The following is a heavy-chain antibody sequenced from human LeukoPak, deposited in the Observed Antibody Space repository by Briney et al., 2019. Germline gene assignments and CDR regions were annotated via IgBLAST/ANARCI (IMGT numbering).Heavy chain of an antibody. CDR1: GYTFTGYY. D-gene: IGHD3-10*01. V-gene: IGHV1-8*03. Sequence: ASVKVSCKASGYTFTGYYMHWVRQAPGQGLEWMGWMNPNSGNTGYAQKFQGRVTITRNTSISTAYMELSSLRSEDTAVYYCARVMVRGVPSLGYWGQGTLVTVSS. CDR2: MNPNSGNT. CDR3: ARVMVRGVPSLGY. J-gene: IGHJ4*02.